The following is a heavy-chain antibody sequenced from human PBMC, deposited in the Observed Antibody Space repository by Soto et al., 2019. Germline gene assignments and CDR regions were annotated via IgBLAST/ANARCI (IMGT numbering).Heavy chain of an antibody. CDR2: ISAYNGNT. CDR1: GYTFTSYA. V-gene: IGHV1-18*01. J-gene: IGHJ4*02. Sequence: QVQLVQSGAEVKKPGASVKVSCKASGYTFTSYAISWVRQAPGQGLEWMGWISAYNGNTKYAQKDQGRVTMTTDPSTSTAYMELRSMREDDTAVYCCARDLTLRLRDYWGQGTPVTVSS. CDR3: ARDLTLRLRDY. D-gene: IGHD6-25*01.